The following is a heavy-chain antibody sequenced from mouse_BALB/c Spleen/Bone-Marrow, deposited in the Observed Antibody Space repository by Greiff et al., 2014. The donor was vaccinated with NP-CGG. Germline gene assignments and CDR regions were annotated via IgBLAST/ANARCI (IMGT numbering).Heavy chain of an antibody. V-gene: IGHV4-1*02. J-gene: IGHJ3*01. CDR3: ARNGYYGWMTY. Sequence: VQLKESGGGLVQPGGSLKLSCAASGFDFSGYWMTWVRQAPGKGLEWIGEINPDSRTINYKPSLKEKFIISRDNAKNTLYLQMSKVRSEDTALYYCARNGYYGWMTYWGQGTLVTVSA. CDR1: GFDFSGYW. D-gene: IGHD1-2*01. CDR2: INPDSRTI.